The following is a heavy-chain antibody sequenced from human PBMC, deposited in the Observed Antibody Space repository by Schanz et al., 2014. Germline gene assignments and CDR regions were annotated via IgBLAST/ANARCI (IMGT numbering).Heavy chain of an antibody. CDR3: AKDGRLPYYGTGSDFDY. D-gene: IGHD3-22*01. Sequence: DVQLVDSGGGLVQPGGSLRLSCAASGFTVSNSYIHWVRQAPGKGLEWVSRMIGSGSSVFYADSVKGRFTISRDNLKNTVYLQMNSLRAGDTAVYYCAKDGRLPYYGTGSDFDYWGQGTLVTVSS. J-gene: IGHJ4*02. CDR2: IGSGSSV. V-gene: IGHV3-23*04. CDR1: GFTVSNSY.